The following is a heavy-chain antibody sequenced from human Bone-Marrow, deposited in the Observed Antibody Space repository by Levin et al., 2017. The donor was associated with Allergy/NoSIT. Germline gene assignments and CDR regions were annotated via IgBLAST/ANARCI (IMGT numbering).Heavy chain of an antibody. CDR3: ARDFDDGFYPGY. D-gene: IGHD2/OR15-2a*01. V-gene: IGHV3-30*04. J-gene: IGHJ4*02. CDR1: GFTFSDYA. CDR2: ISKDGNKI. Sequence: GESLKISCAASGFTFSDYAMHWVRQTPGKGLEWLALISKDGNKIYYAEAVKGRFTVSRDNSKNTLYLEMSRLTTEDTALYSCARDFDDGFYPGYWGQGTLVAVSS.